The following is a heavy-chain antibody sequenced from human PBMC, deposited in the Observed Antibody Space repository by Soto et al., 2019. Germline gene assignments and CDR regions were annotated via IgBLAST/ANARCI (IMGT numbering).Heavy chain of an antibody. D-gene: IGHD2-21*02. CDR2: IFSSGST. CDR1: GGSITDYS. J-gene: IGHJ5*02. Sequence: SETLSLTCTVSGGSITDYSWVWIRQPAGKGLEWIGRIFSSGSTNYNPSLKGRITMSLDTSKNQFSLKLNSATATDTAVYFCARNQGVVVTADNWFDPWGQGILVTVS. V-gene: IGHV4-4*07. CDR3: ARNQGVVVTADNWFDP.